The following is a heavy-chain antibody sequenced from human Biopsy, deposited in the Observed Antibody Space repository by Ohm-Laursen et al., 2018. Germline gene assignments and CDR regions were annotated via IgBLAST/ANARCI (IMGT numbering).Heavy chain of an antibody. Sequence: GTLSLTCLVSGGSISNNNYYWGWIRQPPGKGLEWIGSIFYSGSTHYKPSLKSRVNISVDTSKNQFSLKLNSVTAADTAVYYCARDYDTSGYYYVSWGQGTLVTVSS. CDR3: ARDYDTSGYYYVS. V-gene: IGHV4-39*01. CDR2: IFYSGST. CDR1: GGSISNNNYY. D-gene: IGHD3-22*01. J-gene: IGHJ5*02.